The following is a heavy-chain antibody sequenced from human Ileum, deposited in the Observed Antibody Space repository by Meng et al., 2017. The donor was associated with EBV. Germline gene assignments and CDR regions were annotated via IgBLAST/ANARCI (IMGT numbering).Heavy chain of an antibody. CDR2: IHYSGST. V-gene: IGHV4-30-4*01. J-gene: IGHJ4*02. CDR1: GGSISIGGLY. Sequence: QGQVPESGPRRVQPSQTLSPPGVSSGGSISIGGLYWSWIRQPPGKGLEWIGYIHYSGSTYYNPSLKSRVSLSIDTSRSQFSLRLSSVTAADTAVYYCARDTDLYYYDNSGIDFWGQGTLVTVSS. D-gene: IGHD3-22*01. CDR3: ARDTDLYYYDNSGIDF.